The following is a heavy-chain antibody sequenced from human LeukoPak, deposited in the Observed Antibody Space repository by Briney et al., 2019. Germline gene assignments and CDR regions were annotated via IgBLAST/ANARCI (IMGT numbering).Heavy chain of an antibody. CDR3: ARDYSSSPWNDAFDI. CDR1: GFTFNNYA. Sequence: GGSLRLSCAASGFTFNNYAMNWARQAPGKGLEWVANIKQDGSEKYYVDSVKGRFTISRDNAKNSLYLQMNSLRAEDTAVYYCARDYSSSPWNDAFDIWGQGTMVTVSS. J-gene: IGHJ3*02. CDR2: IKQDGSEK. V-gene: IGHV3-7*01. D-gene: IGHD6-13*01.